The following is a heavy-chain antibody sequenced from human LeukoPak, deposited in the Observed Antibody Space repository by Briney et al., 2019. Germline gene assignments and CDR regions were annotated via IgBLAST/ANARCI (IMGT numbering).Heavy chain of an antibody. D-gene: IGHD3-10*01. CDR3: ARSGPYYYHYVDV. V-gene: IGHV4-38-2*02. Sequence: SETLSLTCTVSGYSITSGYYWVWIRQPPGKGLEWIGAVYHSGSTYYNPSLKSRVAISVDTSKNQFSLKLSSVTAADTAVYFCARSGPYYYHYVDVWGKGTTVTVS. CDR1: GYSITSGYY. CDR2: VYHSGST. J-gene: IGHJ6*03.